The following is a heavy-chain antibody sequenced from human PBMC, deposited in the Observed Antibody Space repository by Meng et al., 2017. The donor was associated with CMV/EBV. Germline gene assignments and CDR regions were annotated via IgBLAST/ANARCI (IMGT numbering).Heavy chain of an antibody. Sequence: SETLSLTCTVSGGSISSYYWSWIRQPPGKGLEWIGYIYYSGSTNYNPSLKSRVTILVDTSKNQFSLKLSSATAADTAVYYCARGNNYFDYWGQGTLVTVSS. CDR2: IYYSGST. CDR1: GGSISSYY. J-gene: IGHJ4*02. V-gene: IGHV4-59*01. CDR3: ARGNNYFDY.